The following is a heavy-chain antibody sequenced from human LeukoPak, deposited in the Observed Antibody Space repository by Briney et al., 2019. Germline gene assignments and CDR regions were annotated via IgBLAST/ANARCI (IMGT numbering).Heavy chain of an antibody. Sequence: SETLSLTCAVYGGSFSGYYWSWIRQPPGKGLEWIGEINHSGSTNYNPSLKSRVAISVDTSKNQFSLKLSSVTAADTAVYYCARNSWYPYYFDYWGQGTLVTVSS. CDR3: ARNSWYPYYFDY. CDR2: INHSGST. CDR1: GGSFSGYY. V-gene: IGHV4-34*01. D-gene: IGHD6-13*01. J-gene: IGHJ4*02.